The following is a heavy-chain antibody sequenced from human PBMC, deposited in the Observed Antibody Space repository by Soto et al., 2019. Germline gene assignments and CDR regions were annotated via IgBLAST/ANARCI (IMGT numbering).Heavy chain of an antibody. CDR3: ARDQGTYSSSWGRYVDY. V-gene: IGHV1-69*13. CDR2: IIPIFGTA. J-gene: IGHJ4*02. CDR1: GGTFSSYA. D-gene: IGHD6-13*01. Sequence: SVKVSCKASGGTFSSYAISWVRQAPGQGLEWMGGIIPIFGTANYAQKFQGRVTITADESTSTAYMELSSLRSEDTAVYYCARDQGTYSSSWGRYVDYWGQGTLVTVSS.